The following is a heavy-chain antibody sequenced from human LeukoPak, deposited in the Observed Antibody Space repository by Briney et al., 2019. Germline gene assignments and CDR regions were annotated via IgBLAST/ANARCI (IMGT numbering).Heavy chain of an antibody. J-gene: IGHJ4*02. CDR3: AKGFRDTAMFLDD. Sequence: GGSLRLSCTASGFTFSSFEMKWVRLAPGKGLEWISCISGSGSTVYYADSVKGRFTISRDNAKNSLYLQMNSLRAEDTAVYYCAKGFRDTAMFLDDWGQGTLVTVSS. D-gene: IGHD5-18*01. V-gene: IGHV3-48*03. CDR1: GFTFSSFE. CDR2: ISGSGSTV.